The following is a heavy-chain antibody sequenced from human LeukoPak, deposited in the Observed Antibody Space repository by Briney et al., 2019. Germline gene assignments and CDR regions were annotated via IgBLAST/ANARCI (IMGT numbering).Heavy chain of an antibody. Sequence: PSETLSLTCTVSGGSISSYYWSWIRQPPGKGLEWIGYIYASGSTNYNPSLKSRVTISVDTSKNQFSLNLTSVTAADTAVYYCARDVPGLDPWGQGTLFSLSS. CDR1: GGSISSYY. D-gene: IGHD2-2*01. CDR2: IYASGST. J-gene: IGHJ5*02. CDR3: ARDVPGLDP. V-gene: IGHV4-59*01.